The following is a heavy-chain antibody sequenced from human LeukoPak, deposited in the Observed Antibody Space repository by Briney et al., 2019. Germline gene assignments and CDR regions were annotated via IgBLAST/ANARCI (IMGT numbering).Heavy chain of an antibody. CDR3: ARDDYSGSYRPFDY. J-gene: IGHJ4*02. Sequence: AASVRVSCKASGYTFTGYFLHWVRQAPGQGLEWMGWINPNSGDTTYAQRFQGRVTLTRDTSISTAYMELSSLKPDDTAVYYCARDDYSGSYRPFDYWGQGTLVTVSS. CDR2: INPNSGDT. V-gene: IGHV1-2*02. CDR1: GYTFTGYF. D-gene: IGHD1-26*01.